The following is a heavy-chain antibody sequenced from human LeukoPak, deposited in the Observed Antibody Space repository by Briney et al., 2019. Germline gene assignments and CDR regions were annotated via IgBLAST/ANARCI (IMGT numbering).Heavy chain of an antibody. CDR3: ARRFNGGFDP. CDR1: GGSISSYY. V-gene: IGHV4-4*07. J-gene: IGHJ5*02. CDR2: IYTTGST. Sequence: SETLSLTCTVSGGSISSYYWSWIRQPAGKGLEWIGRIYTTGSTNINPSLESRVTISLDKSKNVFSLRLTSVTAADTAIYYCARRFNGGFDPWGQGTLVTVSS. D-gene: IGHD2-8*01.